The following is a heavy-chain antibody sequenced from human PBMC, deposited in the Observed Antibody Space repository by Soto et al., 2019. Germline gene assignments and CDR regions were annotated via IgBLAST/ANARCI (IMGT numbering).Heavy chain of an antibody. Sequence: ASVKVSCKASGYTFTNYAISWVRQAPGQGLEWMGWISAYNGNTNYAQEVQGRFTMTTDTSTSTAYMELRSLRSDDTAVYYCASGYNYGDLYFDYWGQGTLVTVSS. CDR3: ASGYNYGDLYFDY. CDR2: ISAYNGNT. J-gene: IGHJ4*02. CDR1: GYTFTNYA. V-gene: IGHV1-18*01. D-gene: IGHD5-18*01.